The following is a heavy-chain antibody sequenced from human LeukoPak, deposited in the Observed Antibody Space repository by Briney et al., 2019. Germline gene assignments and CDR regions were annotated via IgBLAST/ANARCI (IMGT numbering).Heavy chain of an antibody. D-gene: IGHD6-13*01. CDR1: GGSISSYY. Sequence: SETLSLTCTVSGGSISSYYWSWIRQPPGKGLEWVGYIYYSGSTNYNPSLKSRVTISVDPSKNQSSLKPSSVTAADTAVYYCARVSAAAPYYFDYWGQGTPVTVSS. CDR3: ARVSAAAPYYFDY. V-gene: IGHV4-59*01. J-gene: IGHJ4*02. CDR2: IYYSGST.